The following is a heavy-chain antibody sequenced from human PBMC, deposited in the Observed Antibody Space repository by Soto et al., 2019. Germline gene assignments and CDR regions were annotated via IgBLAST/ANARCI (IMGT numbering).Heavy chain of an antibody. J-gene: IGHJ6*03. V-gene: IGHV1-69*04. CDR1: GGTFSSYT. CDR2: IIPILGIA. Sequence: VKVSCKASGGTFSSYTISWVRQAPGQGLEWMGRIIPILGIANYAQKFQGRVTITADKSTSTAYMELSSLRSEDTAVYYCAREAYYYGSGRYYYYYYLDVWGKGTTVTVSS. CDR3: AREAYYYGSGRYYYYYYLDV. D-gene: IGHD3-10*01.